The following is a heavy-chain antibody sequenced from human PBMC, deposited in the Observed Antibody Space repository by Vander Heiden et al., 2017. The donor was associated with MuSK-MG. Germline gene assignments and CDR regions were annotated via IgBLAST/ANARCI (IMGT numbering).Heavy chain of an antibody. D-gene: IGHD2-15*01. V-gene: IGHV6-1*01. CDR1: GDSVSSNSAA. Sequence: QLQQSGPGLVKPSQTLSLTCAISGDSVSSNSAAWNWVRQSPSRGLEWLGRTYYRSKWYSDYAVSVKSRITIKSDTSKNQFSLQLNSVTPEDTALYYCARMVGGAVDCWGQGTLVTVSS. CDR3: ARMVGGAVDC. CDR2: TYYRSKWYS. J-gene: IGHJ4*02.